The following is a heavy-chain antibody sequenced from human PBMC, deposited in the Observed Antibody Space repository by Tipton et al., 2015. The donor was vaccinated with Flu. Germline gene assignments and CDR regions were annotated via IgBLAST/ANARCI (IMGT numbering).Heavy chain of an antibody. Sequence: TLSLTCAVYGGSFSGYYWSWIRQPPGKGLEWIGEINHSGSTNYNPSLQSRVTISVGTSNNQFSLKLSSVTAADTAVYYCARGLPRLRHNPDFDYWGQGTLVTVSS. V-gene: IGHV4-34*01. J-gene: IGHJ4*02. CDR2: INHSGST. CDR1: GGSFSGYY. D-gene: IGHD5-12*01. CDR3: ARGLPRLRHNPDFDY.